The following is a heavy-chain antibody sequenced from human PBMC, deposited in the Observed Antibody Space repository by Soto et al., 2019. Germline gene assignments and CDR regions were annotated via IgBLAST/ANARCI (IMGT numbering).Heavy chain of an antibody. CDR2: ISAYNGLT. Sequence: GASVKVYCKTSGYPFENYGISWVRQAPGQGLEWLGWISAYNGLTIYAQKVQGRITMTTDTPTNTAHLELRTLRSDDTAVYYCARVERFLEWYLYDFDYWGQGTSVTVSS. CDR1: GYPFENYG. V-gene: IGHV1-18*01. CDR3: ARVERFLEWYLYDFDY. D-gene: IGHD3-3*01. J-gene: IGHJ4*02.